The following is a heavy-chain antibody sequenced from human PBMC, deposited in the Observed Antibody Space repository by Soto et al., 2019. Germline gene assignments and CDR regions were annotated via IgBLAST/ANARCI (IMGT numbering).Heavy chain of an antibody. CDR3: AGGGWYF. CDR1: GFNFSSHG. Sequence: EVQVLESGGGLVQPGGSLRLSCTGTGFNFSSHGLSWVRQSPGKGLEWVSPISTSGGTTYYADSVKGRFIFSRDTSKNMGYLQMNSLRVEATAVYYCAGGGWYFGGQGTLVIVSP. CDR2: ISTSGGTT. D-gene: IGHD6-19*01. J-gene: IGHJ4*02. V-gene: IGHV3-23*01.